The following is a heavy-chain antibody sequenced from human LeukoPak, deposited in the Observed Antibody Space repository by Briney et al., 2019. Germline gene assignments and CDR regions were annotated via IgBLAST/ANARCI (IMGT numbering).Heavy chain of an antibody. CDR3: ARVLTNWGPYYYGMDV. Sequence: SETLSLTCTVSGGSISSYYWSWIRQPPGKGLEWIGYIYYSGSTNYNPSLKSRVTISVDTSKNQFSLKLSSVTAADTAVYYCARVLTNWGPYYYGMDVWGQGTTVTVSS. CDR2: IYYSGST. V-gene: IGHV4-59*01. CDR1: GGSISSYY. J-gene: IGHJ6*02. D-gene: IGHD7-27*01.